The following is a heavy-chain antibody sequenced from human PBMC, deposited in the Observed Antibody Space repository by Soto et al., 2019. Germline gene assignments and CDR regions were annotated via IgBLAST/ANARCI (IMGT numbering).Heavy chain of an antibody. CDR1: GFTFSSYD. CDR3: GRRVSGSYDY. V-gene: IGHV3-64*01. D-gene: IGHD1-26*01. CDR2: ISSNGGTT. Sequence: EVQLAESGGGMVQPGGSLRLSCVASGFTFSSYDMHWVRQAPGKGLEYVSSISSNGGTTYYGNSVKGRFTISRDNSKNTLYLQIGSRRAEDMAVYYCGRRVSGSYDYWGQGPLVTVSS. J-gene: IGHJ4*02.